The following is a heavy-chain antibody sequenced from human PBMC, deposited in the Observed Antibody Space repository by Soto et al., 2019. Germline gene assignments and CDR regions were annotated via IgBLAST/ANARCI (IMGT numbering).Heavy chain of an antibody. J-gene: IGHJ4*02. V-gene: IGHV3-53*01. CDR3: AKGGPGASSGLFEY. CDR1: VFIFTSNY. Sequence: GGSLRLSCAASVFIFTSNYMSWVRQAPGKGLEWVSVIYSDGTTNYAESVKGRFTISRDNSKNTVYLQMNSLRAEDTAVYYCAKGGPGASSGLFEYWGQGTLVTVSS. D-gene: IGHD3-10*01. CDR2: IYSDGTT.